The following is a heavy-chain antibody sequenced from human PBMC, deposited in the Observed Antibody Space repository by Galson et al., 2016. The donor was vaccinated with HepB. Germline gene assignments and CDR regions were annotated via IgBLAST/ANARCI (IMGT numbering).Heavy chain of an antibody. CDR1: GFTFTTYA. CDR2: ISGNGAHT. D-gene: IGHD3-22*01. J-gene: IGHJ4*02. Sequence: SLRLSCAASGFTFTTYAMSWVRQAPGKGLEWVSDISGNGAHTYYADSVKGRFTISRDNSKNTLYLQMNSLRAEDTAVYFCAKPIYYYEGSPFTGGDHWGQGTLVTVPS. V-gene: IGHV3-23*01. CDR3: AKPIYYYEGSPFTGGDH.